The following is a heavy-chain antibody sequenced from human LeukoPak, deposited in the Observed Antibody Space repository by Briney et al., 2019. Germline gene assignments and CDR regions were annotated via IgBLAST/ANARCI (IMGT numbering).Heavy chain of an antibody. J-gene: IGHJ4*02. CDR1: GFTFNTYA. CDR2: ISGNGGST. V-gene: IGHV3-23*01. D-gene: IGHD6-13*01. CDR3: AKDYRKSLSIAPAGADY. Sequence: PGGSLRLSCAASGFTFNTYAMSWVRQAPGKGLEWVSDISGNGGSTYYADSVKGRFTISRDNSKNTLYLQMNSLRAEDTAVYYCAKDYRKSLSIAPAGADYWGQGTLVTVSS.